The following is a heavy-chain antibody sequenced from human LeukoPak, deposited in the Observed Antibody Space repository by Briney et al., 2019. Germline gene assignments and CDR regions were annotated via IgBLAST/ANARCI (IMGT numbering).Heavy chain of an antibody. D-gene: IGHD5-18*01. V-gene: IGHV3-33*06. J-gene: IGHJ3*02. CDR1: GFTFSSYG. CDR3: AKDREYSYGLGAFDI. CDR2: IWYDGSNK. Sequence: PGRSLRLSCAASGFTFSSYGMHWVRQAPGKGLEWVAVIWYDGSNKYYADSVKGRFTISRDNSKNTLYLQMNSLRAEDTAVYYCAKDREYSYGLGAFDIWGQGTMVTVSS.